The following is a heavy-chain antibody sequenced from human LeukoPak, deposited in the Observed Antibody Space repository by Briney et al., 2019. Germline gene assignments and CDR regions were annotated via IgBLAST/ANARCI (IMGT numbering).Heavy chain of an antibody. CDR3: ARGYSYGRYYYGMDV. CDR1: GFTFSSYW. J-gene: IGHJ6*02. CDR2: IKQDGSEK. Sequence: PGGSLRLSCAASGFTFSSYWMSWVRQAPGKGLEWVANIKQDGSEKYYVDSVKGRFTISRDNAKNSLYLQMNSLRAEDTAVYYCARGYSYGRYYYGMDVWGQGTTVTVSS. D-gene: IGHD5-18*01. V-gene: IGHV3-7*01.